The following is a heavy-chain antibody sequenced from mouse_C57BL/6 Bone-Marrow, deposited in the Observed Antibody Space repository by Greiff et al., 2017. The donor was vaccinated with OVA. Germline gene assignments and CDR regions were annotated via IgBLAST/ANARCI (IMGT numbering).Heavy chain of an antibody. CDR3: ARDLVIYYYGSFDY. CDR2: IYPRSGNT. Sequence: LVESGAELARPGASVKLSCKASGYTFTSYGISWVKQRTGQGLEWIGEIYPRSGNTYYNEKFKGKATLTADKSSSTAYMELRSLTSEDSAVYFCARDLVIYYYGSFDYWGQGTTLTVSS. D-gene: IGHD1-1*01. V-gene: IGHV1-81*01. CDR1: GYTFTSYG. J-gene: IGHJ2*01.